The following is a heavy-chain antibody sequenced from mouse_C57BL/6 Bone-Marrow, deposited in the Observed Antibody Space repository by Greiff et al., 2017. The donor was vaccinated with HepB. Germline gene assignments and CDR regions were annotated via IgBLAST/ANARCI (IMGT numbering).Heavy chain of an antibody. CDR3: ARSGTTVVDSYYFDY. CDR1: GFTFSDYG. V-gene: IGHV5-17*01. Sequence: EVKLMESGGGLVKPGGSLKLSCAASGFTFSDYGMHWVRQAPEKGLEWVAYISSGSSTIYYADTVKGRFTISRDNAKNTLFLQMTSLRSEDTAMYYCARSGTTVVDSYYFDYWGQGTTLTVSS. D-gene: IGHD1-1*01. CDR2: ISSGSSTI. J-gene: IGHJ2*01.